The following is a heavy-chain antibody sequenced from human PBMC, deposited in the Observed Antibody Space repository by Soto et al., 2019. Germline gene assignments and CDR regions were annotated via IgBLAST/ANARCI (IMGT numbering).Heavy chain of an antibody. Sequence: EVQLVESGGGLVQPGGSLKLSCAASGFTFSRNYMSWVRQVPGKGLEWVSLICTGGNTVYADSVKGRFIISRDDSRNTLFLQMNSLSAEETAVYYCARVVAQIDFWGRGTLVTVSS. CDR3: ARVVAQIDF. V-gene: IGHV3-66*01. D-gene: IGHD5-12*01. CDR2: ICTGGNT. J-gene: IGHJ4*02. CDR1: GFTFSRNY.